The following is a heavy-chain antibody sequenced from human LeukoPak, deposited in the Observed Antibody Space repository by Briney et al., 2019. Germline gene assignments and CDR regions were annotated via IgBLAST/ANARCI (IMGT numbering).Heavy chain of an antibody. CDR3: AKDAQGGSGSYSWGTFDY. D-gene: IGHD3-10*01. CDR2: IRNSGGVT. V-gene: IGHV3-23*01. Sequence: PGGSLRLSCAASGFTFNNYAMSWVRQAPGKGLEWVSGIRNSGGVTVYADSVKGRFTISRDNSKNTVYLQMNSPRGEDTAVYYCAKDAQGGSGSYSWGTFDYWGQGTLVTVSS. CDR1: GFTFNNYA. J-gene: IGHJ4*02.